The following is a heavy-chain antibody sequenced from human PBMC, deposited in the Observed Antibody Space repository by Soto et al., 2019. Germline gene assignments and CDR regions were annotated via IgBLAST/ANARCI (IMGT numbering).Heavy chain of an antibody. Sequence: GASVKVSCKASGYTFTSHDINWVRQAPGQGLEWLGWMDPNSGSTGYAQNFQGRVTMTRNISINTAHMGLSSLRSEDTAVYYCARERKFDFWRKGLDVWGQGTTVTVSS. V-gene: IGHV1-8*01. CDR3: ARERKFDFWRKGLDV. J-gene: IGHJ6*02. CDR2: MDPNSGST. D-gene: IGHD3-3*01. CDR1: GYTFTSHD.